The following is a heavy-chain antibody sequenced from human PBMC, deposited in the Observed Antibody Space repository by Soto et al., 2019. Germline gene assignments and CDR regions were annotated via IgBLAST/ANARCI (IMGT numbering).Heavy chain of an antibody. J-gene: IGHJ6*03. V-gene: IGHV3-21*01. CDR3: ARGGGGDCSGGSCYYYYYMDV. Sequence: LSLSCAASGFTFSSYSMNFVRQAPGKGLEWVSSISSSSSYIYYADSVKGRFTISRDNAKNSLYLQMNSLRAEDTAVYYCARGGGGDCSGGSCYYYYYMDVWGKGTTVTVSS. CDR1: GFTFSSYS. D-gene: IGHD2-15*01. CDR2: ISSSSSYI.